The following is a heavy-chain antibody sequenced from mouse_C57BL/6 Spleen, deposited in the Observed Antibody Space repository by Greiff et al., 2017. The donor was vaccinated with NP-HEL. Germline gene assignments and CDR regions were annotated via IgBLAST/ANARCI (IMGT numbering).Heavy chain of an antibody. CDR3: TRDYDYDRVLGY. CDR2: IDPETGGT. J-gene: IGHJ3*01. V-gene: IGHV1-15*01. D-gene: IGHD2-4*01. Sequence: VPLAASGAELVRPGASVTLSCKASGYTFTDHEMHRVKQTPVHGLEWIGAIDPETGGTAFNQKFKGKAILTADKSTSTAYMELRSLTSEDSAVDYFTRDYDYDRVLGYWGQGTLVTVSA. CDR1: GYTFTDHE.